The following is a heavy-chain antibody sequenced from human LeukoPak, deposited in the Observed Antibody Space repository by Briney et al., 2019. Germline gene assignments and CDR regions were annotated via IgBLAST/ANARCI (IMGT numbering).Heavy chain of an antibody. Sequence: GASVKVSCKASGGTFSSYAISWVRQAPGQGLEWMGGIIPIFGTANYAQKFQGRVTITTDESTSTAYMELSSLRSEDTAVYYCARDLQTSAYCGGDCYPAWGQGTLVTVSS. V-gene: IGHV1-69*05. J-gene: IGHJ5*02. CDR2: IIPIFGTA. CDR1: GGTFSSYA. CDR3: ARDLQTSAYCGGDCYPA. D-gene: IGHD2-21*02.